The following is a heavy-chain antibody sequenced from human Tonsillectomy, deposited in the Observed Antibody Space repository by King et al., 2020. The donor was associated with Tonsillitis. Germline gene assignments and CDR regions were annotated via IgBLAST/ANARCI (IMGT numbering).Heavy chain of an antibody. V-gene: IGHV3-30-3*01. J-gene: IGHJ4*02. CDR3: ARGRRIAVAVSFDY. D-gene: IGHD6-19*01. CDR2: ISYDGSNK. CDR1: GFTFSSYA. Sequence: QLVQSGGGVVQPGRSLRLSCAASGFTFSSYAMHWVRQAPGKGLEWVAVISYDGSNKYYADSVKGRFTISRDNSKNTLYLQMNSLRAEDTAVYYCARGRRIAVAVSFDYWGQGTLVTVSS.